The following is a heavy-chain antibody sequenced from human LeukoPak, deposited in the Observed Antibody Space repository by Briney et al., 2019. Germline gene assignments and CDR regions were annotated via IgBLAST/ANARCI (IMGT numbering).Heavy chain of an antibody. Sequence: PGGSLRLSCAASGFTFSNYDMHWVRQAPGKGLEWVAVIRYDGSNKYHADSVKGRFTISRDNSKNTLYLQMGSLRAEDTAVYYCAKDQGSRWEWDYFDYWGQGALVTVSS. D-gene: IGHD6-13*01. V-gene: IGHV3-30*02. CDR1: GFTFSNYD. CDR2: IRYDGSNK. J-gene: IGHJ4*02. CDR3: AKDQGSRWEWDYFDY.